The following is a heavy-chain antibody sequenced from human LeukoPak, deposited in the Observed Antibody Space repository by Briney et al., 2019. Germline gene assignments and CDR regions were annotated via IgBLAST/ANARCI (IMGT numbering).Heavy chain of an antibody. CDR2: IYLCGGP. D-gene: IGHD3-22*01. Sequence: SETVSLMCTVCGYSISSGYYWGWIRQPPGKGPEWIGGIYLCGGPYYKPSLKGPGTISVNTSKKQFFLKLSSVTGADTAVYYCAREDSSEGYYYYIDVWGKGTTVSVPS. V-gene: IGHV4-38-2*02. J-gene: IGHJ6*03. CDR3: AREDSSEGYYYYIDV. CDR1: GYSISSGYY.